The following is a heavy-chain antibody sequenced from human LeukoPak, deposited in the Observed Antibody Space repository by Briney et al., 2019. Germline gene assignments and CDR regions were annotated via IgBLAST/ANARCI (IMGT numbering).Heavy chain of an antibody. Sequence: GESLKISCKASGYSFTNYWIGWVRQMPEKGLEWMGIIDPGDSDTRYTPSFQGQVTISADKSLTTAYLQWNSLKASDAAMYYCARQTAMGRSGDFWGQGTLVTVSS. J-gene: IGHJ4*02. CDR3: ARQTAMGRSGDF. V-gene: IGHV5-51*01. CDR1: GYSFTNYW. D-gene: IGHD5-18*01. CDR2: IDPGDSDT.